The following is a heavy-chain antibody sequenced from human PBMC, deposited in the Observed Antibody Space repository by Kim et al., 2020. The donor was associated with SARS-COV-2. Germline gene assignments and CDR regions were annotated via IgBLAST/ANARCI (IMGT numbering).Heavy chain of an antibody. CDR1: GGSFSGYY. CDR3: ARALLERTLNAFDI. Sequence: SETLSLTCAVYGGSFSGYYWSWIRQPPGKGLEWIGEINHSGSTNYNPSLKSRVTISVDTSKNQFSLKLSSVTAADTAVYYCARALLERTLNAFDIWGQGTMVTVSS. V-gene: IGHV4-34*01. CDR2: INHSGST. D-gene: IGHD3-3*01. J-gene: IGHJ3*02.